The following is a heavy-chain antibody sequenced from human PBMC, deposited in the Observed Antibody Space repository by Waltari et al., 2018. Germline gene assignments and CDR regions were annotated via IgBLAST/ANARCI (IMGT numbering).Heavy chain of an antibody. V-gene: IGHV4-61*09. CDR2: IYTSGST. Sequence: QVQLQESGPGLVKPSQTLSLTCTVSGGSISSGSYYWSWIRQPAGKGLEWIGYIYTSGSTNYNPSRKSRVTISVDTSKNQFSLKLSSVTAADTAVYYCARVEQQLVYDYWGQGTLVTVSS. D-gene: IGHD6-13*01. CDR3: ARVEQQLVYDY. CDR1: GGSISSGSYY. J-gene: IGHJ4*02.